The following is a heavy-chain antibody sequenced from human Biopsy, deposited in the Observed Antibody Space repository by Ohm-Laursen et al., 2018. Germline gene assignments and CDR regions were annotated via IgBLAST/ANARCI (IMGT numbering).Heavy chain of an antibody. CDR2: VYNGGIT. J-gene: IGHJ5*02. CDR1: GGSIISYY. V-gene: IGHV4-59*01. Sequence: PSETLSLTCSVSGGSIISYYWTWIRQPPGKGLEWIGHVYNGGITNYNPSLKSRVTISKDTSKNQFSLQVNPVTAADTAVYYCARTPRDSFWSGSYKRGLWFDPWGQGTLVIVSS. D-gene: IGHD3-3*01. CDR3: ARTPRDSFWSGSYKRGLWFDP.